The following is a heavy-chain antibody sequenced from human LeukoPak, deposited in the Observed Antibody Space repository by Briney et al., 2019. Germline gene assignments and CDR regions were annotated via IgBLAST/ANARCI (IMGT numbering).Heavy chain of an antibody. CDR2: ISQNGDS. V-gene: IGHV4-34*01. CDR1: GGSLSFYY. D-gene: IGHD6-13*01. CDR3: ARQLRLSSSWPTRNYYYYYMDV. Sequence: SETLSLTCGVYGGSLSFYYWSWIRQSPGKGLEWIAEISQNGDSNYNPSLKSRVTISLDTSKNQLSLKLSSVTAADTAVYYCARQLRLSSSWPTRNYYYYYMDVWGKGTTVTVSS. J-gene: IGHJ6*03.